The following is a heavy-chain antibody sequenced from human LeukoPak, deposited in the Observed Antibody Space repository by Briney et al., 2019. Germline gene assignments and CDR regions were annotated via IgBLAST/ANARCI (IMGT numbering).Heavy chain of an antibody. D-gene: IGHD2-15*01. J-gene: IGHJ4*02. CDR1: GFTFSNYW. CDR3: VQGWRDN. Sequence: GGSLGLSCAASGFTFSNYWMSWVRQAPGKGLEWVANINQDSSEKYHVDSVKGRFTISRDNAKNSLYLQLNTLRPEDTAVYYCVQGWRDNWGQGTLVTVSS. V-gene: IGHV3-7*01. CDR2: INQDSSEK.